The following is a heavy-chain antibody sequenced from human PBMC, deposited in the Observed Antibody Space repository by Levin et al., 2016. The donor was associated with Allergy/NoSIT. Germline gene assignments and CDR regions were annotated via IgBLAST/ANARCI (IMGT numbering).Heavy chain of an antibody. J-gene: IGHJ4*02. CDR2: ISAYNGNT. V-gene: IGHV1-18*01. CDR3: ARVVGRRSFGVVIIDHFDY. D-gene: IGHD3-3*01. Sequence: WVRQAPGQGLEWMGWISAYNGNTNYAQKLQGRVTMTTDTSTSTAYMELRSLRSDDTAVYYCARVVGRRSFGVVIIDHFDYWGQGTLVTVSS.